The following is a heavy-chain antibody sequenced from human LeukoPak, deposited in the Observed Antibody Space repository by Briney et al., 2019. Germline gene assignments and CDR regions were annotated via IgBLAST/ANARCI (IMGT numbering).Heavy chain of an antibody. CDR3: ASTYYYDSSGYYSTPPIFDY. J-gene: IGHJ4*02. CDR2: IYYSRST. CDR1: GGSISSGGYY. D-gene: IGHD3-22*01. V-gene: IGHV4-31*03. Sequence: SDTLSLTCTVSGGSISSGGYYWSWIPQHPAKGLEWIGHIYYSRSTYYNPSLKSRVTISVDTSKNQFSLKLSSVTAADTAVYYCASTYYYDSSGYYSTPPIFDYWGQGTLVTVSS.